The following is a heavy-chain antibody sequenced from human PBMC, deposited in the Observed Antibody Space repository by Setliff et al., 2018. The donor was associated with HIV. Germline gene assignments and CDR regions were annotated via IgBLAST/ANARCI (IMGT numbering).Heavy chain of an antibody. V-gene: IGHV3-48*03. Sequence: GGSLRLSCAASGFTFSSYDMNWVRQAPGKGLEWVSHISGTDNTIYYADSVKGRFTISRDNAKNSLYLQMNSLRAEDTAVYYCASSTYYYGSGSPINWFDPWGQGTLVTVS. CDR2: ISGTDNTI. CDR1: GFTFSSYD. CDR3: ASSTYYYGSGSPINWFDP. D-gene: IGHD3-10*01. J-gene: IGHJ5*02.